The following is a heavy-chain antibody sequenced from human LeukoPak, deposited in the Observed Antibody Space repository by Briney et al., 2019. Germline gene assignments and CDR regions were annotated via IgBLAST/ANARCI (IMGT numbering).Heavy chain of an antibody. Sequence: GGSLRLSCAASGFTFSSYEMNWVRQAPGKGLEWVSYISSSGSTIYYADSVKGRFTISRDNAKNSLYLQMNSLRAEDTAVYYGAREKLRVYYYDSSGYYSGLFDYWGQGTLVTVSS. CDR2: ISSSGSTI. CDR1: GFTFSSYE. D-gene: IGHD3-22*01. V-gene: IGHV3-48*03. J-gene: IGHJ4*02. CDR3: AREKLRVYYYDSSGYYSGLFDY.